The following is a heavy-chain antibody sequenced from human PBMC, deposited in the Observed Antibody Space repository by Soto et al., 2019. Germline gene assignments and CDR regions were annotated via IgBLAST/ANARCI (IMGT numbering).Heavy chain of an antibody. CDR1: GGSITTGGRY. D-gene: IGHD1-1*01. CDR3: AQALVFTGGDGFDI. J-gene: IGHJ3*02. Sequence: QVRLQEWGPGLVKPSQTLSLKCSVSGGSITTGGRYWSWIRQLPGKGLEWIGDIYYSGNTYYNASLKSRGTMSVEAAKHQFSLKLSSVTAADTAVYYCAQALVFTGGDGFDIWGQGRLVTVSS. V-gene: IGHV4-31*02. CDR2: IYYSGNT.